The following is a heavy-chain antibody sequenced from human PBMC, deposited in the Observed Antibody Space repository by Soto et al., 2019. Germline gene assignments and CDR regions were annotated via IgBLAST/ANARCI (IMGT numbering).Heavy chain of an antibody. V-gene: IGHV1-18*01. D-gene: IGHD2-2*01. Sequence: QVQLVQSGAEVKKPGASVKVSCKASGYTFTSYGISWVRQAPGQGLEWMGWISAYNGNTNYAQKLQGRVTMTTDTSTSTAYMELRSLRSDDKAVYYCARGQGIVVVPAAIADDFDYWGQGTLVTVSS. J-gene: IGHJ4*02. CDR1: GYTFTSYG. CDR3: ARGQGIVVVPAAIADDFDY. CDR2: ISAYNGNT.